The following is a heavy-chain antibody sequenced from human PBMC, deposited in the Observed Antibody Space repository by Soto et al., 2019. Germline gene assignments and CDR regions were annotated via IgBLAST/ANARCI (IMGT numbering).Heavy chain of an antibody. CDR2: MNPNSGNT. D-gene: IGHD2-15*01. CDR1: GDTFTSYY. Sequence: GASVKVCCKASGDTFTSYYINWARQATGQGLEWMGWMNPNSGNTGYAQKFQGRVTMTRNTSISTAYMELSSLRSEDTAVYYCAREGLVVVAASYYYYYMDVWGKGTTVTVSS. CDR3: AREGLVVVAASYYYYYMDV. V-gene: IGHV1-8*01. J-gene: IGHJ6*03.